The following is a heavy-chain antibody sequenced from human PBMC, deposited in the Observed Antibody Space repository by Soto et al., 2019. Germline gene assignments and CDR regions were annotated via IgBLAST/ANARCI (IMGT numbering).Heavy chain of an antibody. V-gene: IGHV3-30*03. Sequence: QVQLVESGGGVVQPGRSLRLSCVASGFTFNNYGMHWARQAPGKGLEWVAVISYDGRNKYYGDSVKGRFTISRDNSKNTVYLQMNSLRDDDTAVYFCGCGWNFFDYWGQGTLVTVSS. D-gene: IGHD1-7*01. CDR2: ISYDGRNK. CDR1: GFTFNNYG. CDR3: GCGWNFFDY. J-gene: IGHJ4*02.